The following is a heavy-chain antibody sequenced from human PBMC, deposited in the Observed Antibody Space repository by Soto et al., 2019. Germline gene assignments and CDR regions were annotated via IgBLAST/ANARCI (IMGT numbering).Heavy chain of an antibody. CDR2: IYHSGST. CDR3: ARERPDGARLDP. V-gene: IGHV4-30-4*01. Sequence: QVQLQESGPGLVKPSQTLSLTCTVSGGSISSGDYYWSWIHQPPGKGLEWIGYIYHSGSTYYNPSLKSRVTISVDTSKNQFSLKLSSMTAADTAVYYCARERPDGARLDPWGQGTLVTVSS. D-gene: IGHD6-6*01. J-gene: IGHJ5*02. CDR1: GGSISSGDYY.